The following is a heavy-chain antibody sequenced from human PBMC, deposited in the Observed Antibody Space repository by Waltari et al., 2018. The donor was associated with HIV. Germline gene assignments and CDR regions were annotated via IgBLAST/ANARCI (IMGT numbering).Heavy chain of an antibody. D-gene: IGHD3-22*01. J-gene: IGHJ3*02. V-gene: IGHV4-61*02. CDR1: GGSISSGSYY. Sequence: QVQLQESGPGLVKPSQTLSLTCTVSGGSISSGSYYWSWIRQPAGKGLEGIGRIYTSGGTTYNPSLKSWVTISVDTSKNQFSLKLSAVTAADTAVYYCARDRNYYYDSSGYFFNAFDIWGQGTMVTVSS. CDR3: ARDRNYYYDSSGYFFNAFDI. CDR2: IYTSGGT.